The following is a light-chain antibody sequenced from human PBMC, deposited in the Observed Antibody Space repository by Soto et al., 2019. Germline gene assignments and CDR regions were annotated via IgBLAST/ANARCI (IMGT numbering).Light chain of an antibody. Sequence: QSALAQPRSVSGSPGQSVTISCSGTSSDVGGYNSVSWYQQFPGKAPKLMIYDVTKRPSGVPDRFSGSKSGNTASLTISGLQAEDEADYYCCSYAASYTLVFGGGTKVTDL. CDR1: SSDVGGYNS. CDR3: CSYAASYTLV. V-gene: IGLV2-11*01. J-gene: IGLJ2*01. CDR2: DVT.